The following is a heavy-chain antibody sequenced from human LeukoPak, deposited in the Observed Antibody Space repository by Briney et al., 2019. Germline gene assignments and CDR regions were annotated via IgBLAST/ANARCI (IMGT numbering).Heavy chain of an antibody. CDR2: ISRSGSTK. J-gene: IGHJ3*02. V-gene: IGHV3-11*04. CDR1: GFTFSDYN. D-gene: IGHD3/OR15-3a*01. Sequence: PGGSLRLSCAASGFTFSDYNMRWIRQAPGKGLEWVSSISRSGSTKYYADSVKGRFTISRDNAKNTLYLQMNSLRAEDTAVYYCARIRMVFNGAFDIWGQGTMVTVSS. CDR3: ARIRMVFNGAFDI.